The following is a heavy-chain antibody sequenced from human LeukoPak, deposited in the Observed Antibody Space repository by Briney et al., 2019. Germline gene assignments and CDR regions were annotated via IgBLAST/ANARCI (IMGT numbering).Heavy chain of an antibody. D-gene: IGHD2-15*01. CDR2: ISAYNGNT. CDR3: ARDGKDIVVVVAAIGNAFDI. CDR1: GYTFTSYG. V-gene: IGHV1-18*01. J-gene: IGHJ3*02. Sequence: ASVKVSCKASGYTFTSYGISWVRQAPGQGLEWMGWISAYNGNTNYAQKLQGRVTMTTDTSTSTAYMELRSLRSDDTAVYYCARDGKDIVVVVAAIGNAFDIWGQGTMVTVSS.